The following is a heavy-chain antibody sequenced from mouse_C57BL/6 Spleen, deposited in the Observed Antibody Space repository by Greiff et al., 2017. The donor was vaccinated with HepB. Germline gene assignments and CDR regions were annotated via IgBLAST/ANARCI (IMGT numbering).Heavy chain of an antibody. CDR2: ISSGGDYI. Sequence: EVQGVESGEGLVKPGGSLKLSCAASGFTFSSYAMSWVRQTPEKRLEWVAYISSGGDYIYYTDTVKGRFTISRDNARNTLYLQMSSLKSEDTAMYYCTRDDLYYFDYWGQGTTLTVSS. CDR3: TRDDLYYFDY. CDR1: GFTFSSYA. V-gene: IGHV5-9-1*02. J-gene: IGHJ2*01.